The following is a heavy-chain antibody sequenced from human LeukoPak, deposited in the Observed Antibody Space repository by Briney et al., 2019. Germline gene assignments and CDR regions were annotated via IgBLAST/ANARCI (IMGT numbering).Heavy chain of an antibody. CDR2: IKSKTDGGTT. CDR1: GFTFSNAW. J-gene: IGHJ3*02. Sequence: KTWGSLRLSCAASGFTFSNAWMSWVRQAPGKGLEWVGRIKSKTDGGTTDYAAPVKGRFTISRDDSKNTLYLQMNSLKTEDTAVYYCITDRAGDAFDIWGQGTMVTVSS. V-gene: IGHV3-15*01. CDR3: ITDRAGDAFDI.